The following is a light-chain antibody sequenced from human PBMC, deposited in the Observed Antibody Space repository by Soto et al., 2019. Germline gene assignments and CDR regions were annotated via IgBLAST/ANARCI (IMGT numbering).Light chain of an antibody. V-gene: IGLV1-40*01. Sequence: QSVLTQPPSVSGAPGQRVTISCTGSSSNIGAGYDVHWYQQLPGTAPKLLIYGNSNRPSGVPDRFSGSKSGTSASLAITGLQAEYEADYCQSYDSSLSVVFGGGTKLTVL. CDR1: SSNIGAGYD. CDR3: QSYDSSLSVV. CDR2: GNS. J-gene: IGLJ2*01.